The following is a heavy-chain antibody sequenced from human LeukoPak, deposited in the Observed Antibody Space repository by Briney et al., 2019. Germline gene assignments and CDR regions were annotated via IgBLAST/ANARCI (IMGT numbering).Heavy chain of an antibody. CDR1: GYSISSGYY. V-gene: IGHV4-38-2*02. Sequence: SETLSLTCTVSGYSISSGYYWGWIRQPPGKGLEWIGSIYHSGSTYYNPSLKSRVTISVDTSKNQFSLKLSSVTAADTAVYYCARGVVAATSLYYYYYYMDVWGKGTTVTVSS. CDR2: IYHSGST. CDR3: ARGVVAATSLYYYYYYMDV. D-gene: IGHD2-15*01. J-gene: IGHJ6*03.